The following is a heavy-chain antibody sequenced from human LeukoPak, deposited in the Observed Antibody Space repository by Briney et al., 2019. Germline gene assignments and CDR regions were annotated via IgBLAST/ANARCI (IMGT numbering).Heavy chain of an antibody. CDR2: IKSKTDGGTT. CDR1: GFTFSNAW. J-gene: IGHJ4*02. D-gene: IGHD3-9*01. Sequence: GGSLRLSCVVSGFTFSNAWMSWVRQAPGKGLEWVGRIKSKTDGGTTDYAAPVKGRFTISRDDSKDTLYLQMNSLKTDDTAVYYCTTDLRYLDWLLVGGYFGSWGQGSLVTVSS. V-gene: IGHV3-15*01. CDR3: TTDLRYLDWLLVGGYFGS.